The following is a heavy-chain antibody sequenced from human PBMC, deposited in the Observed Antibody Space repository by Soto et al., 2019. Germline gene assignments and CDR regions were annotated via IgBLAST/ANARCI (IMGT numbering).Heavy chain of an antibody. V-gene: IGHV3-23*01. Sequence: PGGSLRLSCAASGFTFSAYVMSWVRQAPGKGLEWVSSITSSGGGTYYADSVKGRFTVSRDNSKNTVYLQMNSLRAEDTAVYYCASIPPSAVGATTEVDYWGQGTLVTVSS. CDR1: GFTFSAYV. D-gene: IGHD1-26*01. CDR2: ITSSGGGT. J-gene: IGHJ4*02. CDR3: ASIPPSAVGATTEVDY.